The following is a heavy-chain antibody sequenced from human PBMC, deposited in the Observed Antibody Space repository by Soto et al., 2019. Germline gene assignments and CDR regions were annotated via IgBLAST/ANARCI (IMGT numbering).Heavy chain of an antibody. CDR2: INHSGST. CDR1: GGSFSGYY. J-gene: IGHJ6*03. CDR3: ARGRKVSPYYYYYMDV. Sequence: SETLSLTCAVYGGSFSGYYWSWIRQPPGKGLEWIGEINHSGSTNYNPSLKSRVTISVDTSKNQFSLKLSSVTAADTAVYYCARGRKVSPYYYYYMDVWGKGTTVTVSS. V-gene: IGHV4-34*01. D-gene: IGHD6-6*01.